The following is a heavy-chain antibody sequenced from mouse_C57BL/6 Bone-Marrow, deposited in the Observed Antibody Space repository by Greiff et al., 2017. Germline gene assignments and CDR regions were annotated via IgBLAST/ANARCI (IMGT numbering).Heavy chain of an antibody. CDR2: IDPSDSYT. Sequence: QVQLQQPGAELVKPGASVKLSCKASGYTFTSYWMQWVKQRPGQGLEWIGEIDPSDSYTNYNQKFKGKATLTVDTSSSTAYMQRSSLTAEDSAVYYCARALYYGSTYYAMDYWGQGTSVTVSS. D-gene: IGHD1-1*01. CDR3: ARALYYGSTYYAMDY. V-gene: IGHV1-50*01. J-gene: IGHJ4*01. CDR1: GYTFTSYW.